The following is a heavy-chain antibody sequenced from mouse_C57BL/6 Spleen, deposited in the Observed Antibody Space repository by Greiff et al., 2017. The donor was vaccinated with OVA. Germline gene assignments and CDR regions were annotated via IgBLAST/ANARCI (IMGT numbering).Heavy chain of an antibody. V-gene: IGHV1-15*01. D-gene: IGHD4-1*01. CDR1: GYTFTDYE. Sequence: QGQLQQPGTELVKPGASVTLSCKASGYTFTDYEMHWVKQTPVHGREWIGAIDPETGGTAYNQKFKGKAILTADKSSSTAYMELRSLTSEDSAVYYCSNEDYFDYWGQGTTLTVSS. CDR3: SNEDYFDY. CDR2: IDPETGGT. J-gene: IGHJ2*01.